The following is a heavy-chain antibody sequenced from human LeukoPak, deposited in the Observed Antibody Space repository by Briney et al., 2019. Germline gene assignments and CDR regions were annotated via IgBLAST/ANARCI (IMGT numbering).Heavy chain of an antibody. CDR3: ANGFSSGWYAHYFDY. V-gene: IGHV3-23*01. J-gene: IGHJ4*02. CDR1: GFTFSSYS. D-gene: IGHD6-19*01. CDR2: ISGSGGST. Sequence: GGSLRLSCAASGFTFSSYSMSWIRQAPGKGLEWVSAISGSGGSTYYADSVKGRFTISRDNYKNTLYLQMNSLRAEDTAVYYCANGFSSGWYAHYFDYWGQGTLVTVSS.